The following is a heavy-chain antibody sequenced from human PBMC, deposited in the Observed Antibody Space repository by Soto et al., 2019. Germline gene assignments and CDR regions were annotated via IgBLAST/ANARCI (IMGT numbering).Heavy chain of an antibody. CDR1: GGTFSSYT. V-gene: IGHV1-69*08. CDR3: ARDRYLYGSGSYPY. Sequence: QVQLVQSGAEVKKPGSSVKVSCKASGGTFSSYTISWVRQAPGQGLEWMGRIIPILGIANYAQKLQGRVTITAEKSTSTAYMELSSLRSEDTAVYYCARDRYLYGSGSYPYWGQGTLVTVSS. D-gene: IGHD3-10*01. J-gene: IGHJ4*02. CDR2: IIPILGIA.